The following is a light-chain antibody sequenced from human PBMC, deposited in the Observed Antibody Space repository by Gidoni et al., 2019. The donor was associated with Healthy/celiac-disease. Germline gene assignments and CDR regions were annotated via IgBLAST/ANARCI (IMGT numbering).Light chain of an antibody. CDR2: DVS. CDR3: CSYAGSYTFVV. J-gene: IGLJ2*01. V-gene: IGLV2-11*01. CDR1: SSDVGGYNY. Sequence: QSALTQPRSVSGSPGQAVTISCTGTSSDVGGYNYVSWSQQHPGKAPKLMIYDVSKRPSGVPDRFSGSTSGNTASLTISGLQAEDEADYYCCSYAGSYTFVVFGGGTKLTVL.